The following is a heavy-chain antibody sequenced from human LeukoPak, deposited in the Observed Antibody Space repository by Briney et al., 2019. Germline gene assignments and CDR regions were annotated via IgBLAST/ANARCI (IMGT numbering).Heavy chain of an antibody. J-gene: IGHJ4*02. Sequence: PSETLSLTCTVSGGSISSYYWSWIRQPPGKGLEWIGYIYYSGSTNYNPSLKSRVTISVDTSKNQFSLKLSSVTAADTAVYYCARGIRAQAAGGLSLQYYFDYWGQGTLVTVSS. CDR2: IYYSGST. CDR1: GGSISSYY. V-gene: IGHV4-59*01. D-gene: IGHD3-16*02. CDR3: ARGIRAQAAGGLSLQYYFDY.